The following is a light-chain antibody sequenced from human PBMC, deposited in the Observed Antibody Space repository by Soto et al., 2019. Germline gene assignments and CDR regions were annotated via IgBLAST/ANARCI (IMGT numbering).Light chain of an antibody. Sequence: DIQMTQSPSTLSASVGERVTITCRASQNINSWLAWYQQQSGKAPKVLIYKASSLESGVPSRFSGSGSGTEFTLTISSLQPDDFATYYCQQYNTYPWTFGQGTNVEIK. CDR1: QNINSW. CDR2: KAS. V-gene: IGKV1-5*03. J-gene: IGKJ1*01. CDR3: QQYNTYPWT.